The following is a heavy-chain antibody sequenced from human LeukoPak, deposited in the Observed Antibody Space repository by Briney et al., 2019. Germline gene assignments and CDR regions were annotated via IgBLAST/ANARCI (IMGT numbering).Heavy chain of an antibody. V-gene: IGHV3-66*01. CDR2: IYNGGST. D-gene: IGHD3-22*01. CDR1: GFTFPSNY. CDR3: AKDPGASYYDSSGYYPSSIDY. J-gene: IGHJ4*02. Sequence: GGSLRLSCAASGFTFPSNYMSWVRQAPGKGLGWVSVIYNGGSTDYADSVKGRFTISRDNSKNTLHLQMNSLRAEDTAVYYCAKDPGASYYDSSGYYPSSIDYWGQGTLVTVSS.